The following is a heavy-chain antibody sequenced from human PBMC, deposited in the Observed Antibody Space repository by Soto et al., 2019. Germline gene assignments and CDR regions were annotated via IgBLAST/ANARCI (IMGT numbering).Heavy chain of an antibody. Sequence: HPGGSLRLSCAASGFTFSSYAMSWVRQAPGKGLEWVSAISGSGSSTYYADSVKGRFTISRDNSKNTLYLQMNSLRAEDTAVYYCAKIGGHYDSLRGDFDYWGQGTLVTVSS. CDR3: AKIGGHYDSLRGDFDY. J-gene: IGHJ4*02. V-gene: IGHV3-23*01. D-gene: IGHD3-3*01. CDR2: ISGSGSST. CDR1: GFTFSSYA.